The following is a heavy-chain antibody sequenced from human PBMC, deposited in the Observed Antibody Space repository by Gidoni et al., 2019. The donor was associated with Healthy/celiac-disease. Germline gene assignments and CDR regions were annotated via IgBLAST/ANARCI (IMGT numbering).Heavy chain of an antibody. CDR3: AKARSAIWCFDY. V-gene: IGHV3-23*01. Sequence: GLEWVSVISGSGGNTYYADSVKGRFTISRDNSKNTLYLQMNSLRAEDTAVYYCAKARSAIWCFDYWGQGTLVTVSS. D-gene: IGHD2-8*02. CDR2: ISGSGGNT. J-gene: IGHJ4*02.